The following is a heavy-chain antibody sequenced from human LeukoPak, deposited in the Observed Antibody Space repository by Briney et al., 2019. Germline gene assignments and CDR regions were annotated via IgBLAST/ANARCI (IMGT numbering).Heavy chain of an antibody. Sequence: ASVKVSCKASGGTFSSYAISWVRQAPGQGPEWMGRIIPIFGTANYAQKFQGRVTITADKSTSTAYMELSSLRSEDTAVYYCARGYCSGGSCYLFTYWGQGTLVTVSS. CDR1: GGTFSSYA. V-gene: IGHV1-69*06. CDR3: ARGYCSGGSCYLFTY. J-gene: IGHJ4*02. D-gene: IGHD2-15*01. CDR2: IIPIFGTA.